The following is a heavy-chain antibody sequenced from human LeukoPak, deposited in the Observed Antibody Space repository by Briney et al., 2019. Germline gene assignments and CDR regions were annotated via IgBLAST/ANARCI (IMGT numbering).Heavy chain of an antibody. J-gene: IGHJ5*02. CDR3: ARVDFIAAAGTGFDP. Sequence: GSLRLSCAASGFTASSNYMSWVRKPPGKGLEGIGSIYYSGSTYYNPSLKSRVTISVDTSKNQFSLKLSSVTAADTAVYYCARVDFIAAAGTGFDPWGQGTLVTVSS. CDR1: GFTASSNY. V-gene: IGHV4-39*07. CDR2: IYYSGST. D-gene: IGHD6-13*01.